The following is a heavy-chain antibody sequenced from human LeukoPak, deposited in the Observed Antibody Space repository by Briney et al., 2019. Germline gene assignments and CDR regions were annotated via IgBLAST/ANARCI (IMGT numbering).Heavy chain of an antibody. CDR3: ARDQEDIVATIGGDAFDI. CDR1: RFTFSSYS. J-gene: IGHJ3*02. V-gene: IGHV3-21*01. CDR2: ISSSSNI. Sequence: GGSLRLSCAASRFTFSSYSVNWVCQAPGKGLEWVSSISSSSNIYYADSVKGRFTISRDNAKNLLYLQMNSLRAEDTAVYYCARDQEDIVATIGGDAFDIWGQGTMVTVSS. D-gene: IGHD5-12*01.